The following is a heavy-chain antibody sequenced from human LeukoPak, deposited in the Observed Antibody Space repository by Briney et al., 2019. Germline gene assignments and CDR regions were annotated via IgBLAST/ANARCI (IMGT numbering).Heavy chain of an antibody. V-gene: IGHV1-58*01. D-gene: IGHD3-10*01. J-gene: IGHJ6*02. Sequence: SVKVSCKASGCTNSNSSVQWVRQARGQRPEWIGWIVVGTGKTNYAQRLQERVTITRDMSTGTVDMELSSLRSEDTAVYYCAATSIRMVQRIIYYGKDVWGQGTTVTVSS. CDR1: GCTNSNSS. CDR3: AATSIRMVQRIIYYGKDV. CDR2: IVVGTGKT.